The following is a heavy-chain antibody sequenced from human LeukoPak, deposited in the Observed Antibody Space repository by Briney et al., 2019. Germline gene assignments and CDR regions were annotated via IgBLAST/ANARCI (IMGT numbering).Heavy chain of an antibody. CDR1: EFTFSNYG. Sequence: PGRSLRLSCAASEFTFSNYGMHWVRQAPGKGLEWVAVISYDGSNKYYADSVKGRFTISRDNSKNTLYLQMIRLRGEDTAVYYCAKDGGLTVTTYDAFDIWGQGTMVTVSS. D-gene: IGHD4-17*01. V-gene: IGHV3-30*18. CDR3: AKDGGLTVTTYDAFDI. CDR2: ISYDGSNK. J-gene: IGHJ3*02.